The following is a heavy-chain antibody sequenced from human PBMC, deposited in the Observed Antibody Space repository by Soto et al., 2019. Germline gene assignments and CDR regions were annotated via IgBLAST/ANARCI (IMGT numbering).Heavy chain of an antibody. CDR3: VTDTHKDY. Sequence: EVQLVESGGGLVQPGGSLRLSCAASGFTVSNRYMSWVRQVPGKWLEWVSVMYSGCSPYYADSVKGRFTISRDNSKNTLYLQMSSLRAEDTAVYYCVTDTHKDYWGQGTLLTVSS. CDR2: MYSGCSP. CDR1: GFTVSNRY. D-gene: IGHD2-21*01. J-gene: IGHJ4*02. V-gene: IGHV3-66*01.